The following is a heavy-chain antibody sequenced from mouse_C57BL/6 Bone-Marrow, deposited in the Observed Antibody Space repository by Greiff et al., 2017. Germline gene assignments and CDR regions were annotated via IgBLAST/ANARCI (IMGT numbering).Heavy chain of an antibody. CDR1: GYTFTNYW. Sequence: VKLMESGAELVRPGTSVKMSCKASGYTFTNYWIGWAKQRPGHGLEWIGDIYPGGGYTNYNEKFKGKATLTADKSSSTAYMQFSSLTSEDSAIYYCARDGYYWYFDVWGTGTTVTVSA. D-gene: IGHD2-3*01. CDR3: ARDGYYWYFDV. CDR2: IYPGGGYT. V-gene: IGHV1-63*01. J-gene: IGHJ1*03.